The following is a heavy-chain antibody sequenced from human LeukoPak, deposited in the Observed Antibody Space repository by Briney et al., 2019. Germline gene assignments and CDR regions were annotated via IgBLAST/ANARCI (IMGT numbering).Heavy chain of an antibody. CDR2: IYYSGST. J-gene: IGHJ1*01. V-gene: IGHV4-31*03. CDR3: XXXXXXXXXXX. CDR1: GGSISSGGYY. Sequence: SQTLSLTCTVSGGSISSGGYYWSWIRQHPGKGLEWIGYIYYSGSTYYNPSLKSRVTISVDTSKNQFSLKLSAVTAADAAGVXXXXXXXXXXXXXWGQGTLVTVSS.